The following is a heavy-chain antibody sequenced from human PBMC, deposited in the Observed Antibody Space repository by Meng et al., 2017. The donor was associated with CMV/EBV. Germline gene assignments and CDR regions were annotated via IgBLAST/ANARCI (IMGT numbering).Heavy chain of an antibody. J-gene: IGHJ4*02. CDR2: INPSGGRT. Sequence: ASVKVSCKASVYTFTSYYMDWVRQAPGQGLEWMGIINPSGGRTSYAQKFQGRVTMTRDTYTSTVYMELSSLRSEDTAVYYCARDGRPNCSSTRCYTAYYFDYWGQGTLVTVSS. V-gene: IGHV1-46*01. CDR3: ARDGRPNCSSTRCYTAYYFDY. CDR1: VYTFTSYY. D-gene: IGHD2-2*02.